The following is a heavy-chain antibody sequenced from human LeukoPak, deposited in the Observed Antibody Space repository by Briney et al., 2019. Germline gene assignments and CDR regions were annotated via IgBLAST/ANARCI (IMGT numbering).Heavy chain of an antibody. CDR1: GFTFSSYA. Sequence: GGSLRLSCAASGFTFSSYAMHWVRQAPGKGLEWVAVISYDGSNKYYADSVKGRFTISRDNSKNTLYLQMNSLRAEDTAVYYCAKDKDYGDCFDYWGQGTLVTVSS. D-gene: IGHD4-17*01. CDR2: ISYDGSNK. V-gene: IGHV3-30*04. CDR3: AKDKDYGDCFDY. J-gene: IGHJ4*02.